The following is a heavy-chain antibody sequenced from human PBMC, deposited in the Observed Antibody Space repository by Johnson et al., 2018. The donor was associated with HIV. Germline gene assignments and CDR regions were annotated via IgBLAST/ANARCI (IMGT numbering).Heavy chain of an antibody. CDR1: QFTFSRYY. CDR3: ARGWSGAFDI. V-gene: IGHV3-25*03. CDR2: VNPNGGNT. D-gene: IGHD2-15*01. Sequence: VQLVESGGGLAKPAWSPRLSCAASQFTFSRYYMNCVRQAPGNGLELVGQVNPNGGNTYLIDSGKDRFNTSRGNAKNTLHLQMNSLRAEDTAVYYCARGWSGAFDIWGRGTMVTVSS. J-gene: IGHJ3*02.